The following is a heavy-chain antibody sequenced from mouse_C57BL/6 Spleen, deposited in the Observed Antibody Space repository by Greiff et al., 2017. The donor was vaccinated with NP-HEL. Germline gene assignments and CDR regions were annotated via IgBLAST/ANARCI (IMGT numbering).Heavy chain of an antibody. Sequence: VQLQQPGAELVKPGASVKMSCKASGYTFTSYWITWVKQRPGQGLEWIGDIYPGSGSTNYNEKFKSKATLTVDTSSSTAYMQLSSLTSEDSAVYYCARSGYDYDERAMDYWGQGTSVTVSS. CDR2: IYPGSGST. J-gene: IGHJ4*01. CDR1: GYTFTSYW. V-gene: IGHV1-55*01. D-gene: IGHD2-4*01. CDR3: ARSGYDYDERAMDY.